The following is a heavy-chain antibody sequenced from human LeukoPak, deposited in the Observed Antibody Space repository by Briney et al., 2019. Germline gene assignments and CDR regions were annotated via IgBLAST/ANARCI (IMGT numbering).Heavy chain of an antibody. V-gene: IGHV3-15*01. Sequence: PGGSLRLSCAVSGFSFPNAWLSWVRQAPGKGLEWVGRIKGTSDGAATDYAAPVKGRFTISKDDSKKTMYLQMNSLKTEDTAAYYCTTVTGVGASTSRGGQETLVTVSS. D-gene: IGHD1-26*01. CDR1: GFSFPNAW. CDR2: IKGTSDGAAT. J-gene: IGHJ4*02. CDR3: TTVTGVGASTSR.